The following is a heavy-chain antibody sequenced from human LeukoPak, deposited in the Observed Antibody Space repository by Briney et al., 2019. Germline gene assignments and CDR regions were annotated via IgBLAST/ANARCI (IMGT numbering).Heavy chain of an antibody. J-gene: IGHJ4*02. V-gene: IGHV3-72*01. CDR1: GFTFGDHY. CDR3: VRTISGDPRDF. D-gene: IGHD7-27*01. Sequence: PGGSLRLSCAASGFTFGDHYMDWVRQAPGKGLEWVGRFRNKANSYTTEYAPSVRGRFTISRDDSKNSLFLQMNSLKTEDTAVYYCVRTISGDPRDFWGQGILVTVSS. CDR2: FRNKANSYTT.